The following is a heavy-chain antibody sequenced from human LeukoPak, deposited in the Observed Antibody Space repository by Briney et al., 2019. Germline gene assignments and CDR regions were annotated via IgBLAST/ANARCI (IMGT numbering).Heavy chain of an antibody. CDR1: GFTFSSYA. D-gene: IGHD2-2*01. Sequence: PGGSLRLSCAASGFTFSSYAMSWVRQAPGKGLEWVANIKQDGSEKYYVDSVKGRFTISRDNAKNSLYLQMNSLRAEDTAVYYCARVFSAQLPADFRSQVPADIVVVPAVHYYYYYMDVWGKGTTVTVSS. CDR2: IKQDGSEK. J-gene: IGHJ6*03. V-gene: IGHV3-7*01. CDR3: ARVFSAQLPADFRSQVPADIVVVPAVHYYYYYMDV.